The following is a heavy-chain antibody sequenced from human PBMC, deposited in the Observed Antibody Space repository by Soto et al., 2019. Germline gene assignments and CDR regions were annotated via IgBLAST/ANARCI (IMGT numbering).Heavy chain of an antibody. CDR1: GFIFSDYY. Sequence: QVRLVESGGGLVKPGGSLRLSCAASGFIFSDYYMSWIRQAPGKGLEWVSYISYSDNIIYYADSVKGRFTISRDNAKNSLHLQMNSLRADDTALYYCATSLGGGQFDTSGWPLVEYFPHWGQGTLVTVSS. J-gene: IGHJ1*01. CDR2: ISYSDNII. D-gene: IGHD3-22*01. CDR3: ATSLGGGQFDTSGWPLVEYFPH. V-gene: IGHV3-11*01.